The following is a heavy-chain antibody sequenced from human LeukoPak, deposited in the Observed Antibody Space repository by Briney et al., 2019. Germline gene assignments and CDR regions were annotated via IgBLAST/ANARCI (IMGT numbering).Heavy chain of an antibody. J-gene: IGHJ4*02. CDR3: ARKTVVGSYFDY. CDR1: GFTFSAYW. Sequence: GALKLSCAASGFTFSAYWMSRVRQAPGKGLEWVGNIKQDGSDKYYVDSVKGRFTISRDNAKNSLYLQMNSLRAEDTAVYYCARKTVVGSYFDYWGQGTPVTVSS. CDR2: IKQDGSDK. V-gene: IGHV3-7*03. D-gene: IGHD4-23*01.